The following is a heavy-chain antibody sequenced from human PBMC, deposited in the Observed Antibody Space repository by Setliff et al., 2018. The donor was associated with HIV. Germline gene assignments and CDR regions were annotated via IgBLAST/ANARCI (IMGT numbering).Heavy chain of an antibody. J-gene: IGHJ6*03. Sequence: SETLSLTCAVSGGSISSSNWWSWIRQPPGKGLEWIGEINHSGSTNYNPSLKSRVTISVDTSKNQFSLKLSSVTAADTAVYYCNIYNYYYMDVWGKGTTVTVSS. CDR1: GGSISSSNW. CDR2: INHSGST. CDR3: NIYNYYYMDV. V-gene: IGHV4-4*02.